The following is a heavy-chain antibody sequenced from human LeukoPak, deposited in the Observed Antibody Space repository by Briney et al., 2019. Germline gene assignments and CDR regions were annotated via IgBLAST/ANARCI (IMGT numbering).Heavy chain of an antibody. J-gene: IGHJ6*02. CDR3: ALSLYGMDV. CDR2: IYSGDST. CDR1: GFTFSSNA. Sequence: PGGSLRLSCVASGFTFSSNAMSWVRQAPGKGLEWVSVIYSGDSTYYADSVKGRFTISRDNSKNTLYLQMNSLRAEDTAVYYCALSLYGMDVWGQGTTVTVSS. V-gene: IGHV3-66*01.